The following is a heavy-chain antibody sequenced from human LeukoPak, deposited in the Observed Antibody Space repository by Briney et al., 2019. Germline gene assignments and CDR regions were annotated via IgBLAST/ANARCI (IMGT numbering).Heavy chain of an antibody. CDR3: ARVVAAAGNNWFDP. CDR1: GGSISSSSYY. V-gene: IGHV4-39*07. D-gene: IGHD6-13*01. Sequence: SETLSLTCTVSGGSISSSSYYWGWIRQPPGTGLEWIGSIYYSGSTYYNPSLKSRVTISVDTSKNQFSLKLNSVSAADTAVYYCARVVAAAGNNWFDPWGQGTLVTVSS. J-gene: IGHJ5*02. CDR2: IYYSGST.